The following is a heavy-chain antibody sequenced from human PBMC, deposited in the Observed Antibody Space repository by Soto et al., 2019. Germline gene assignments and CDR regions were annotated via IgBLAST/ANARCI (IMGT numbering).Heavy chain of an antibody. J-gene: IGHJ4*02. V-gene: IGHV3-30*04. CDR1: GFMFSRYA. D-gene: IGHD3-10*01. CDR3: VRSRSGAVPDSFAY. CDR2: ISKDGSVI. Sequence: QVQLVESGGGVVPPGRSLRLYCAASGFMFSRYAMHWVRQAPGKGLEWVAVISKDGSVIYYADSVKGRFTISRDKSKNMVYLQLNNLMDEDTAVFYCVRSRSGAVPDSFAYWGQGTLVTVAS.